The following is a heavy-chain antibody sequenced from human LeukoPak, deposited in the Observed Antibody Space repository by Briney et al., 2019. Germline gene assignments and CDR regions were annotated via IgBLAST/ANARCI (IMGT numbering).Heavy chain of an antibody. D-gene: IGHD2-2*02. J-gene: IGHJ4*02. V-gene: IGHV4-39*01. CDR3: ARVPCSSTSCYKLVDY. CDR2: IYYSGST. Sequence: SETLSLTCTVSGGSISSSSYYWGWIRQPPGKGLEWIGSIYYSGSTYYSPSLRSRVTISVDTSKNQFSLKLSSVTAADTAVYYCARVPCSSTSCYKLVDYWGQGTLVTVSS. CDR1: GGSISSSSYY.